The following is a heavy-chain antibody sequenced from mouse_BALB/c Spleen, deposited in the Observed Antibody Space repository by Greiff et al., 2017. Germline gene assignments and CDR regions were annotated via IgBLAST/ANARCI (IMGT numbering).Heavy chain of an antibody. CDR3: ARILRGGGLDY. CDR1: GYSITSGYY. Sequence: DVKLVESGPGLVKPSQSLSLTCSVTGYSITSGYYWNWIRQFPGNKLEWMGYISYDGSNNYNPSLKNRISITRDTSKNQFFLKLNSVTTEDTATFYCARILRGGGLDYWGQGTSVTVSS. J-gene: IGHJ4*01. CDR2: ISYDGSN. V-gene: IGHV3-6*02. D-gene: IGHD1-1*01.